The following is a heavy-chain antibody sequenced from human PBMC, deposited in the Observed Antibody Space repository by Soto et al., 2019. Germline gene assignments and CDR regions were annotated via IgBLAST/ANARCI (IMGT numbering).Heavy chain of an antibody. V-gene: IGHV1-18*01. D-gene: IGHD3-3*01. J-gene: IGHJ4*02. CDR1: GYTFTSYG. CDR3: ARDNRDFWSGLQYYFDY. CDR2: ISAYNGNT. Sequence: ASVKVSCKASGYTFTSYGISWVRQAPGQGLEWMGWISAYNGNTNYAQKLQGRVTMTTDTSTSTAYMELRSLRSDDTAVYYCARDNRDFWSGLQYYFDYWGQGTLVTVSS.